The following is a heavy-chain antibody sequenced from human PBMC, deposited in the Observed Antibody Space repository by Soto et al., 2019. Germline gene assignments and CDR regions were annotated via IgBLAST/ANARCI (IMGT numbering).Heavy chain of an antibody. J-gene: IGHJ6*02. Sequence: PGGSLRLSCAASGFTFSSYWMHWVRQTPEKGLVWVSHIDSDGSSTTYADSVKGRFTISRDNAKNSLYLQMNSLRAEDTAVYYCARDRYSYYDFWSGSLPYYYYGMDVWGQGTTVTVSS. V-gene: IGHV3-74*01. CDR3: ARDRYSYYDFWSGSLPYYYYGMDV. CDR1: GFTFSSYW. D-gene: IGHD3-3*01. CDR2: IDSDGSST.